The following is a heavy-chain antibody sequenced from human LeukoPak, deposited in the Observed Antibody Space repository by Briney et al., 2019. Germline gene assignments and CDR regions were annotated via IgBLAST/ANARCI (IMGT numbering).Heavy chain of an antibody. CDR3: ARLLGYCSSTSCYDYFDY. J-gene: IGHJ4*02. CDR1: GGSISSSSYY. Sequence: SETLSLTCTVSGGSISSSSYYWGWIRQPPGKGLEWIGSIYYSGSTYYNPSLKSRVTISVDTSKNQFSLKLSSVTAADTAVYYCARLLGYCSSTSCYDYFDYWGQGTLVTVSS. V-gene: IGHV4-39*01. D-gene: IGHD2-2*01. CDR2: IYYSGST.